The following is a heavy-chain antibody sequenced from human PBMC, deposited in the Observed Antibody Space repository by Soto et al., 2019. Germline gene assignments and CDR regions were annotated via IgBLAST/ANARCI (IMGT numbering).Heavy chain of an antibody. CDR2: IYHSGST. J-gene: IGHJ4*02. V-gene: IGHV4-38-2*01. CDR1: GYSISSGYY. Sequence: SETLSLTCAVSGYSISSGYYWGWIRQPPGKGLEWIGSIYHSGSTYYNPSLKSRVTISVDTSKNQFSLKLSSVTAADTAVYYCARASGADDYDTSLLWYYSVWPPYFDYWGQGTLVTVSS. D-gene: IGHD3-9*01. CDR3: ARASGADDYDTSLLWYYSVWPPYFDY.